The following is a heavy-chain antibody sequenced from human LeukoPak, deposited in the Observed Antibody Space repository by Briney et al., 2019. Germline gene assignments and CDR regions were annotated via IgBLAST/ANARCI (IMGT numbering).Heavy chain of an antibody. D-gene: IGHD2-21*02. V-gene: IGHV3-7*01. CDR3: ASGSGFIADCGGDCYYPLGYFDY. CDR1: GFTFSSYG. J-gene: IGHJ4*02. Sequence: GGSLRLSCAASGFTFSSYGMSWVRQAPGKGLEWVANIQEDGGEKYYVDSVKGRFTISRDNAKNSLYLQMNTLRAEDTAVYYCASGSGFIADCGGDCYYPLGYFDYWGQGALVTVSS. CDR2: IQEDGGEK.